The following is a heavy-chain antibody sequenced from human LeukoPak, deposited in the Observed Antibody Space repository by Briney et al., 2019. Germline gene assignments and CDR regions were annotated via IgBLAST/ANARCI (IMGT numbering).Heavy chain of an antibody. J-gene: IGHJ4*02. CDR3: VRGNAYGSRSPGVC. CDR1: GITFSSYW. Sequence: GSLRLSCATSGITFSSYWMSWVRQAPGKGLEWVASIKKDGSEKYYVDSVKGRFTISRDNAKELLFLQMNSLRAEDTAVYFCVRGNAYGSRSPGVCWGQGALVTVYS. CDR2: IKKDGSEK. V-gene: IGHV3-7*03. D-gene: IGHD3-10*01.